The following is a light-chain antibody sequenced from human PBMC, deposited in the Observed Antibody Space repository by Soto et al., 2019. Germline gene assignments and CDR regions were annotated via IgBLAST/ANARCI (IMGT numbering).Light chain of an antibody. V-gene: IGKV1-5*01. CDR3: QQYTDASWT. Sequence: DTQMTQSPSTLSASVGDRVTITCRASQSISRRLAWYQQKPGKAPKLLIYDASTLESGVPSRFSGSGSGTEFTLTISSLQPDAFATFYCQQYTDASWTFRLGTKVEI. CDR1: QSISRR. J-gene: IGKJ1*01. CDR2: DAS.